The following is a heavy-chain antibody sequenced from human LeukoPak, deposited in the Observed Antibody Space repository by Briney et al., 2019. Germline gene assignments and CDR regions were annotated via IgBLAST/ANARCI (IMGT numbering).Heavy chain of an antibody. CDR1: GFTFSSYA. D-gene: IGHD3-22*01. J-gene: IGHJ4*02. CDR2: ISGSGGST. Sequence: GGSLRLSCAASGFTFSSYAMSWVRQAPGEGMEWVSAISGSGGSTYYADSVKGRFTISRDNSKNTLYLQMNSLRAEDTAVYYCAKDLDDSSGYVLDYWGQGTLVTVSS. CDR3: AKDLDDSSGYVLDY. V-gene: IGHV3-23*01.